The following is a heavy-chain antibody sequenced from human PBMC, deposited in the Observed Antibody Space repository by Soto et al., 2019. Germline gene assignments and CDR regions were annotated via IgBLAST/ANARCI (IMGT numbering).Heavy chain of an antibody. CDR2: ISTCSDTT. J-gene: IGHJ4*02. V-gene: IGHV1-18*04. CDR3: ARDNGYYDL. CDR1: GYTFSSYS. Sequence: GASVKVSCKTSGYTFSSYSINWVRQAPGQGLEWMAWISTCSDTTHYAERVQGRVTVTLDKSARTAFMEMRGLTSDDTAVYFCARDNGYYDLWGQGTLVTVSS.